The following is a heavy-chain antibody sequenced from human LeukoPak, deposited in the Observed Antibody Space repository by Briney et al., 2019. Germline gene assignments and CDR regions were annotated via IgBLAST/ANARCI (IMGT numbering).Heavy chain of an antibody. CDR2: ISAYNGNT. V-gene: IGHV1-18*01. J-gene: IGHJ4*02. CDR3: ASDLMVRGGTLLDY. Sequence: WASVKVSCKASGGTFSSYAISWVRQAPGQGLEWMGWISAYNGNTNYAQKLQGRVTMTTDTSTSTAYMELRSLRSDDTAVYYCASDLMVRGGTLLDYWGQGTLVTVSS. CDR1: GGTFSSYA. D-gene: IGHD3-10*01.